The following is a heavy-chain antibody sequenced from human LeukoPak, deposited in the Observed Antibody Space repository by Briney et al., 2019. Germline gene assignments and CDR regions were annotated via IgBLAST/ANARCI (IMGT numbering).Heavy chain of an antibody. V-gene: IGHV3-7*01. Sequence: GGSLRLSCAASGFTFSSYWMSWVRPAPGKGLEWVANIKQDGSEKYYVDSVKGRFTISRDNAKNSLYLQMNSLRAEDTAVYYCAMGYCSGGGCYAFDYWGQGTLVTVSS. CDR1: GFTFSSYW. D-gene: IGHD2-15*01. CDR3: AMGYCSGGGCYAFDY. CDR2: IKQDGSEK. J-gene: IGHJ4*02.